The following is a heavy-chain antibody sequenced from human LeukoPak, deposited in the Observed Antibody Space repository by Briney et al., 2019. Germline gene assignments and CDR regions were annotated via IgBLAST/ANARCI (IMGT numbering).Heavy chain of an antibody. CDR3: ARSEYYYGPEGLDY. CDR2: ISSSSSYI. CDR1: GFTLSTYT. D-gene: IGHD3-10*01. J-gene: IGHJ4*02. Sequence: PGGSLRLSCAASGFTLSTYTMNWVRQAPGKGLEWVSSISSSSSYIYYADSVKGRFTISRDNAKNSLYLQMNSLRAEDTAVYYCARSEYYYGPEGLDYWGQGTLVTVSS. V-gene: IGHV3-21*01.